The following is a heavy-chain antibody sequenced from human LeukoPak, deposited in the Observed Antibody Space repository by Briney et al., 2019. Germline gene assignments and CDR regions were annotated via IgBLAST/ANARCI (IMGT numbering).Heavy chain of an antibody. Sequence: GGSLRLSCAASGFIFDDYTMHWVRQAPGKGLEWVSLISLDGGSTYYADSVKGRFTISRDNSKNSLSLQMNSLRTEDTALYYCEKDGKSYFDYWGQGTLVTVSS. V-gene: IGHV3-43*01. CDR1: GFIFDDYT. CDR3: EKDGKSYFDY. J-gene: IGHJ4*02. CDR2: ISLDGGST.